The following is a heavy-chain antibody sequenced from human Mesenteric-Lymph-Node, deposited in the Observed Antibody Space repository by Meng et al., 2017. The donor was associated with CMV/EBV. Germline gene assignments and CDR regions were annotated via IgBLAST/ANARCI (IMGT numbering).Heavy chain of an antibody. J-gene: IGHJ3*02. CDR2: ISSSGNYI. D-gene: IGHD2-15*01. V-gene: IGHV3-21*04. CDR3: ARGTPSRALYSDALDI. Sequence: GESLKISCAASAFTLSTYSMNWVRQAPGKGLEWVSSISSSGNYIYYADSVKGRFTISRDNAKNSLYLQMNSLRAEDTAVYYCARGTPSRALYSDALDIWGQGTMVTVSS. CDR1: AFTLSTYS.